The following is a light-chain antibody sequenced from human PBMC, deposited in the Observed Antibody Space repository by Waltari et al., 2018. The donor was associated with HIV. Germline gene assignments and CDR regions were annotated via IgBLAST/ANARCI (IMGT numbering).Light chain of an antibody. Sequence: QSALTQPPSLSGSPGQSLTLPSPGSSSHAGGYKSLSWYQTHPAKAPKLLLSEVTLRPSGVSNRFTGSKSGNTASLTISGLQAEDEADYYCSSYRDSSTLVVFGTGTKVTVL. J-gene: IGLJ1*01. V-gene: IGLV2-14*01. CDR1: SSHAGGYKS. CDR2: EVT. CDR3: SSYRDSSTLVV.